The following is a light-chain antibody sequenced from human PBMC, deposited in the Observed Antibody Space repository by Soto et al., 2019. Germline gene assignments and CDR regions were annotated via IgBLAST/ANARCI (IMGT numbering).Light chain of an antibody. J-gene: IGKJ5*01. Sequence: EIVITQCPATLYVSSGERATLSCRASQSVSINLAWYQQKPGQAPRLLIYGASTRATGIPARFSGSGSGTEFTLTISSLQSEDFAGYYFQQYNNGPPLTFGQGTRMAI. V-gene: IGKV3-15*01. CDR2: GAS. CDR3: QQYNNGPPLT. CDR1: QSVSIN.